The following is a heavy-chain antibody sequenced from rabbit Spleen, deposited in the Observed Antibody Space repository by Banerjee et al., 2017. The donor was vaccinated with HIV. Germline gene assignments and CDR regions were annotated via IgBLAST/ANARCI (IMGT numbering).Heavy chain of an antibody. CDR3: ARDTSSSFSSYGMDL. Sequence: QEQLVESGGGLVQSEGSLTLTCTASGFSFSSGYYIHWVRQAPGKGLEWIACIDAGSSGFTYFATWAKGRFTCSKSSSTTVTLQMTRLTAADTATYFCARDTSSSFSSYGMDLWAQGPSSPS. D-gene: IGHD1-1*01. CDR2: IDAGSSGFT. J-gene: IGHJ6*01. CDR1: GFSFSSGYY. V-gene: IGHV1S45*01.